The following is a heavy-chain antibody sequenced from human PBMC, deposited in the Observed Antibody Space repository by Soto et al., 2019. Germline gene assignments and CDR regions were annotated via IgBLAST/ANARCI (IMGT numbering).Heavy chain of an antibody. V-gene: IGHV3-33*01. Sequence: GGSLRLSCAASGFTFSSYGMHWVRQAPGKGLEWVAVIWYDGSNKYYADSVKGRFTISRDNSKNTLYLQMNSLRAEDTAVYYCARLEQPTVYYYYYGKDVWGQGARDT. J-gene: IGHJ6*02. CDR3: ARLEQPTVYYYYYGKDV. CDR2: IWYDGSNK. D-gene: IGHD3-3*01. CDR1: GFTFSSYG.